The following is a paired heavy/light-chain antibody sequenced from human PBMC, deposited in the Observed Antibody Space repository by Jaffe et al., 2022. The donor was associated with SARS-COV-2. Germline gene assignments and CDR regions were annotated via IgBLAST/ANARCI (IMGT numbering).Heavy chain of an antibody. CDR2: IKSDGSNT. J-gene: IGHJ4*02. CDR1: GFTFSNYW. Sequence: EVQLVESGGGLVQPGGSLRLSCAASGFTFSNYWMNWVRQPPGKGLVWVSRIKSDGSNTVYADSVKGRFTISRDNAKNTLYLQMNSLRAEDTAVYYCVRDRGFNVVDNWGQGTLVTVSS. V-gene: IGHV3-74*01. CDR3: VRDRGFNVVDN. D-gene: IGHD3-10*01.
Light chain of an antibody. CDR3: QQHYTTPLT. Sequence: DIVMTQSPDSLAVSLGERATINCKSSQNVLYSSNNKNYLAWFQQKPGQPPKLLIYWASTRESGVPDRFSGSGSGTDFTLTISSLQTEDVAVYYCQQHYTTPLTFGGGTRVEIK. V-gene: IGKV4-1*01. CDR2: WAS. CDR1: QNVLYSSNNKNY. J-gene: IGKJ4*01.